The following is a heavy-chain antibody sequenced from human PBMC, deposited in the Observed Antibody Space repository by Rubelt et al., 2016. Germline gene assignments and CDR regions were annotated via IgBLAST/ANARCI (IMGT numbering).Heavy chain of an antibody. Sequence: QVQLKQWGTGLLRPSETLSLTCAVYGGSFSDHYWSWIRQPPGKGLEWIGTIYYSGSTYYNPSLKSRVTISLATPNNQFSLKLSSVTDADTAVYYCARDLDKRELRSYFDYWGQGTLVTVSS. V-gene: IGHV4-34*01. CDR1: GGSFSDHY. CDR3: ARDLDKRELRSYFDY. CDR2: IYYSGST. J-gene: IGHJ4*02. D-gene: IGHD1-7*01.